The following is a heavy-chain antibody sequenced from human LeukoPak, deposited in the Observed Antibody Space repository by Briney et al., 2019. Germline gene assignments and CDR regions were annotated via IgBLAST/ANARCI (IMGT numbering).Heavy chain of an antibody. CDR3: ARDTQIPYYDFWSGYYTDAFDI. D-gene: IGHD3-3*01. V-gene: IGHV1-18*01. J-gene: IGHJ3*02. CDR2: ISAYNGNT. Sequence: GESLKISCKGSGYTFTSYGISWVRQAPGQGLEWMGWISAYNGNTNYAQKLQGRVTMTTDTSTSTAYMELRSLRSDDTAVYYCARDTQIPYYDFWSGYYTDAFDIWGQGTMVTVSS. CDR1: GYTFTSYG.